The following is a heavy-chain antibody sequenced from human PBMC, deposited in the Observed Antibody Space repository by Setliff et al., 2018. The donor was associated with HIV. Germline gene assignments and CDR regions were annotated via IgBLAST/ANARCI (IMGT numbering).Heavy chain of an antibody. Sequence: SETLSLTCTVSGGSISSYYWTWIRHPPGKGLEWIGYVYYSGSSNYNPSLQSRVTISVDTSKNQFFLILSSVTAADTAMYYCARSYGYNVDYWGQGKLVTVSS. CDR2: VYYSGSS. CDR3: ARSYGYNVDY. J-gene: IGHJ4*02. D-gene: IGHD3-16*01. V-gene: IGHV4-59*01. CDR1: GGSISSYY.